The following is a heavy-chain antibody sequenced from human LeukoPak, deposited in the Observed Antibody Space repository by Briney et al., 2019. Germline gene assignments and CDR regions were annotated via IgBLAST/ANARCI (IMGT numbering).Heavy chain of an antibody. V-gene: IGHV4-4*02. J-gene: IGHJ3*01. D-gene: IGHD6-13*01. CDR1: GGSISSGHW. CDR3: ARVRVAAGGNAFDV. CDR2: IYHSGST. Sequence: PSETLSPTCGVSGGSISSGHWWSWVRQTPGKGLEWVGEIYHSGSTNYNPSLKSRVTISVDKSKSQFSLNLNSVTAADTAVYYCARVRVAAGGNAFDVWGQGTMVTVSA.